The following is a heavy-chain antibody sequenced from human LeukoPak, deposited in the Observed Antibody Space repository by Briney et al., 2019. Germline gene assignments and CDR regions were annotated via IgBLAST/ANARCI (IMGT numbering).Heavy chain of an antibody. Sequence: GASVKVSCKASGYTFTSYYMHWVRQAPGQGLEWMGIINPSGGSTSYAQKFQGRVTMTRDTSTSTVYMELSSLRSEDTAVYYCARCLGVGATDYYFDYWGQGTLVTVSP. CDR3: ARCLGVGATDYYFDY. CDR1: GYTFTSYY. J-gene: IGHJ4*02. D-gene: IGHD1-26*01. V-gene: IGHV1-46*01. CDR2: INPSGGST.